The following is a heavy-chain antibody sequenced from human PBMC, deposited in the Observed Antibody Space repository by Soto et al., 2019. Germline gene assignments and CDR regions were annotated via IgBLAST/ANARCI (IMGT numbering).Heavy chain of an antibody. CDR2: ISAYNANE. CDR1: GYTFRNFG. Sequence: QIQLLQSGAEVKKPGASVKVTCKASGYTFRNFGISWVRQAHGQGLEWMGWISAYNANENYAQKFQGRLTMTADTSTSTAYMELRSLRSDDTAVYYCARENSYFDYWGQRTLVTVSS. J-gene: IGHJ4*02. CDR3: ARENSYFDY. V-gene: IGHV1-18*01.